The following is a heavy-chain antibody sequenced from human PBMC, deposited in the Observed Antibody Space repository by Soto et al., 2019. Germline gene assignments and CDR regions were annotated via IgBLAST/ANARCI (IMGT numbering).Heavy chain of an antibody. Sequence: EVQLVESGGGLVKPGGSLRLSCAASGFTFSSYSMNWVRQAPGKGLEWVSSISSSGSYIYYADSVKGRFTVSRDNAKNSLYLQMNSLRAEDTAVYYCARDMRGYSSLFDYWGQGTLVTDSS. D-gene: IGHD5-18*01. CDR3: ARDMRGYSSLFDY. CDR1: GFTFSSYS. J-gene: IGHJ4*02. CDR2: ISSSGSYI. V-gene: IGHV3-21*01.